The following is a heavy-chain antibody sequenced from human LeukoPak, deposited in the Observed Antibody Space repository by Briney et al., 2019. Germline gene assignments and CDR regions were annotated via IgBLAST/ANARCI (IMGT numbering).Heavy chain of an antibody. Sequence: GASVKVSCKASGYTFTSYGISWVRQAPGQGLEWMGWISAYNGNTNYAQKLQGRVTMTTDTSTSTAYMELRSLRSDDAAVYYCARAPGLEPVTRVDYWGQGTLVTVSS. D-gene: IGHD1-1*01. CDR1: GYTFTSYG. V-gene: IGHV1-18*01. CDR3: ARAPGLEPVTRVDY. CDR2: ISAYNGNT. J-gene: IGHJ4*02.